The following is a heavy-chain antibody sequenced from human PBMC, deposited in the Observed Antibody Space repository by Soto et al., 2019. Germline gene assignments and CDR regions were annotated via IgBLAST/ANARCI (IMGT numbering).Heavy chain of an antibody. V-gene: IGHV3-15*01. CDR1: VFTFKSAW. CDR2: IKTKADAGTT. Sequence: GGSLRLSCAASVFTFKSAWMSWVRQAPGKGLEWVGRIKTKADAGTTDYAAPVKGRFTISRDDSKNTLYLQMNSLKNEDTALYFCTTDGATIFFDPRGQGTLVTVSS. CDR3: TTDGATIFFDP. D-gene: IGHD3-10*02. J-gene: IGHJ5*02.